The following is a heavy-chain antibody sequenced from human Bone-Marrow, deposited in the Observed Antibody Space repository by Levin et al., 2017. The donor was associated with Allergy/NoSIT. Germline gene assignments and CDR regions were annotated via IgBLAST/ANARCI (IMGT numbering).Heavy chain of an antibody. J-gene: IGHJ2*01. CDR1: GGSIGTYY. CDR3: ARDIRITKDWYFDL. D-gene: IGHD2-2*02. V-gene: IGHV4-59*01. Sequence: SQTLSLTCAVSGGSIGTYYWNWIRQPPGKGLEWIGYIYHTGSTNYNPSLKSRVTFSVDTSKNQFSLKLRSVTAADTAVYYCARDIRITKDWYFDLWGRGTLVTVSS. CDR2: IYHTGST.